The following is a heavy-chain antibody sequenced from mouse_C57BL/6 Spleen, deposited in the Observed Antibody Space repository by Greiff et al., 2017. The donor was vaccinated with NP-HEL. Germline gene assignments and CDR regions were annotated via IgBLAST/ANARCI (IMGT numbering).Heavy chain of an antibody. CDR2: ISYDGSN. CDR3: ARGGMITRIFDY. Sequence: EVQLQQSGPGLVKPSQSLSLTCSVTGYSITSGYYWNWIRQFPGNKLEWMGYISYDGSNNYNPSLKNRISITRDTSKNQFFLKLNSVTTEDTATYYCARGGMITRIFDYWGQGTTLTVSS. D-gene: IGHD2-4*01. J-gene: IGHJ2*01. CDR1: GYSITSGYY. V-gene: IGHV3-6*01.